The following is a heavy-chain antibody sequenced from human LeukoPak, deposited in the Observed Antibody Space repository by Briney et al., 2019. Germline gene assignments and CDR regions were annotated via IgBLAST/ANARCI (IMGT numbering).Heavy chain of an antibody. V-gene: IGHV3-48*03. D-gene: IGHD6-13*01. CDR2: LSISDTI. CDR3: ARAGSSWSPFDY. CDR1: GFTFSSYE. J-gene: IGHJ4*02. Sequence: GGSLRLSCEASGFTFSSYEMNWVRQAPGKGLEWVSFLSISDTIHYADSVKGRFTISRDDAKNSLYLQMNSLRAEDTAVYYCARAGSSWSPFDYWGLGTLVTVSS.